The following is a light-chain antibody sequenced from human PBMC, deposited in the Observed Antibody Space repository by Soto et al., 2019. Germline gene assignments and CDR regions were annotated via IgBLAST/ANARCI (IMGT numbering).Light chain of an antibody. Sequence: DIQMTQSPSTLSASVGDRVTITCRASQSISSWLAWYQQKPGKAPKLLIYKASSLESGVPSRFSGSGSGTEFTLTISSLQPDDFATYYCQTKGTFGQGTKVDIK. J-gene: IGKJ1*01. V-gene: IGKV1-5*03. CDR3: QTKGT. CDR2: KAS. CDR1: QSISSW.